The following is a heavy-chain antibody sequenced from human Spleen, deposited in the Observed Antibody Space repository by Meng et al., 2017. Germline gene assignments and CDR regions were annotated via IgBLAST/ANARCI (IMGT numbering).Heavy chain of an antibody. D-gene: IGHD4-11*01. CDR3: ARGPTTVAHDFDY. CDR1: GGSFSDYY. J-gene: IGHJ4*02. Sequence: QVQQQQWGAGLLKPSETLSLTVVVSGGSFSDYYWSWTRQPPGKGLEWIGEINHRGNTNYNSFLESRVTISVDTSQNSLSLKLSSVTAADSAVYYCARGPTTVAHDFDYWGQGTLVTVSS. CDR2: INHRGNT. V-gene: IGHV4-34*01.